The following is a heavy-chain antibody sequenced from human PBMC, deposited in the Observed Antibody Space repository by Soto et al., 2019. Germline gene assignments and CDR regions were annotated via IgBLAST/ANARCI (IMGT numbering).Heavy chain of an antibody. CDR1: GYTFTSYY. D-gene: IGHD2-15*01. CDR2: INPSGGSS. V-gene: IGHV1-46*03. Sequence: GASVKVSCKASGYTFTSYYMYCVRQAPGQGLEWMGIINPSGGSSNYAQKFQGRVTMTRDTSTSTVYMELSSLRSEDTAVYYCARVYCSGGSCYSIDYWGQGTLVTVSS. J-gene: IGHJ4*02. CDR3: ARVYCSGGSCYSIDY.